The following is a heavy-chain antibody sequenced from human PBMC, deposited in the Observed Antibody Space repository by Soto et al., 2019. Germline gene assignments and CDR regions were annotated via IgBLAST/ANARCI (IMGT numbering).Heavy chain of an antibody. CDR1: GFTFSGYG. V-gene: IGHV3-33*08. CDR3: ANRNDYGSGSYFPFDH. CDR2: ISNDGRTK. Sequence: PVGSLRLSCAASGFTFSGYGMHWVRQAPGKGLEWVAAISNDGRTKYYADSVKGRFTISRDNSKNTLYLQMSSLRAEDTAVYYCANRNDYGSGSYFPFDHWGQGTLVTVSS. D-gene: IGHD3-10*01. J-gene: IGHJ4*02.